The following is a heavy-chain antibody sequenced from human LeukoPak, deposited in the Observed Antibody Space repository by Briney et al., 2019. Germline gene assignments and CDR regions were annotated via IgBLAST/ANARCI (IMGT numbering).Heavy chain of an antibody. V-gene: IGHV3-74*01. CDR3: ARGRPHGNDY. CDR2: IASDGNST. D-gene: IGHD4-23*01. Sequence: GSLRLSCAASEFTFSSYWMNWVRQAPGKGLVWVSRIASDGNSTTYADSVKGRFSISRDNAKNTLYLQMNSLRVEDTAVYYCARGRPHGNDYWGQGTLVTVSS. CDR1: EFTFSSYW. J-gene: IGHJ4*02.